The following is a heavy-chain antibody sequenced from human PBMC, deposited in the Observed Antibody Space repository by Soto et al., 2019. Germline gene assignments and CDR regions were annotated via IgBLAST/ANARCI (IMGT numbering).Heavy chain of an antibody. D-gene: IGHD3-22*01. J-gene: IGHJ4*02. Sequence: PGGSLRLCCAASGFTFSDYYMSGIRQAPGKGLEWVSYISSSGSIIYYADSVKGRFTISRDNAKNSLYLQMNSLRAEDAAVYYCARDLGYYDSSGYFDYWGQGTLVTVSS. V-gene: IGHV3-11*01. CDR3: ARDLGYYDSSGYFDY. CDR2: ISSSGSII. CDR1: GFTFSDYY.